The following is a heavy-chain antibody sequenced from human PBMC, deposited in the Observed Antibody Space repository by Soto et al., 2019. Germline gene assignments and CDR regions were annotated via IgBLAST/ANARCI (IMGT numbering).Heavy chain of an antibody. Sequence: SETLSLTCTVSGGSISSGGYYWSWIRQHPGKGLEWIGYIYYSGSTYYNPSLKSRVTISVDTSKNQFSLKLSSVTAADTAVYYCARMEGGDYDNWFDPWGQGTLVTVSS. V-gene: IGHV4-31*03. CDR1: GGSISSGGYY. CDR2: IYYSGST. CDR3: ARMEGGDYDNWFDP. D-gene: IGHD4-17*01. J-gene: IGHJ5*02.